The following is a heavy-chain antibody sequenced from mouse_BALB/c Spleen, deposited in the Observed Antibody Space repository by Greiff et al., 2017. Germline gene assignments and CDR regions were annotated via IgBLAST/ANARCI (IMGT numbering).Heavy chain of an antibody. CDR1: GYSFTGYY. Sequence: LVKTGASVKISCKASGYSFTGYYMHWVKQSHGKSLEWIGYISCYNGATSYNQKFKGKATFTVDTSSSTAYMQFNSLTSEDSAVYYCARGNYVKYYAMDYWGQGTSVTVSS. V-gene: IGHV1S34*01. CDR2: ISCYNGAT. CDR3: ARGNYVKYYAMDY. J-gene: IGHJ4*01. D-gene: IGHD2-1*01.